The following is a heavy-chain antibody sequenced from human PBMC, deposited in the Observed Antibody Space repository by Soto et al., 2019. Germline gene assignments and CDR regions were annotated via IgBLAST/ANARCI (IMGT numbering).Heavy chain of an antibody. D-gene: IGHD2-8*02. CDR3: ARAWSQGEGGY. CDR2: INAGNGNT. Sequence: QVQLVQSGAEVKKPGASVKDSCKASGYTFTSYAMHWVRQAPGQRLEWMGWINAGNGNTKYSQKFQGRVTITRDTSASTAYMELSSLRSEDTAVYYCARAWSQGEGGYWGQGTLVTVSS. V-gene: IGHV1-3*01. CDR1: GYTFTSYA. J-gene: IGHJ4*02.